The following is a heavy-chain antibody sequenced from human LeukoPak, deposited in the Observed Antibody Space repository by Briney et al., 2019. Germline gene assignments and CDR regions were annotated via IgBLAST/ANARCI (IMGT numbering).Heavy chain of an antibody. CDR3: ARGGTWIQVYQV. Sequence: SETLSLTCTVSGGSISSYYWSWIRQPPGKGLEWIGYIYYSGSTNYNPSLKSRVTISVDTSKNQFSLKLSSVTAADTAVYYCARGGTWIQVYQVWGQGTLVTVSS. J-gene: IGHJ4*02. CDR1: GGSISSYY. D-gene: IGHD5-18*01. CDR2: IYYSGST. V-gene: IGHV4-59*01.